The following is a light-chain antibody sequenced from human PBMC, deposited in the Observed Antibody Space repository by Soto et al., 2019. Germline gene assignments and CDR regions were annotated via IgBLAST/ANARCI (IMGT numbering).Light chain of an antibody. CDR2: EVS. J-gene: IGLJ1*01. Sequence: QSALTQPASVSGSPGQSITISCTGTSSDVGGYNFVCWYQQHPGKAPKLMIYEVSNRPSGVSDRFSGSKSGNTASLTISGLQAEDEADYYRSSYTSNRGVFGTGTKLTVL. V-gene: IGLV2-14*01. CDR3: SSYTSNRGV. CDR1: SSDVGGYNF.